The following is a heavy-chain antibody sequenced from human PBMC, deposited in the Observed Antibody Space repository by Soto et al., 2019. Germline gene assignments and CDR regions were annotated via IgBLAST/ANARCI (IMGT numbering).Heavy chain of an antibody. CDR1: GDSISSGSY. D-gene: IGHD6-19*01. CDR2: IYHGGTT. J-gene: IGHJ4*03. V-gene: IGHV4-38-2*02. CDR3: ARVHVMVVAGSTFDY. Sequence: SETLSLTCTVSGDSISSGSYWGWIRQPPGEGPEWIASIYHGGTTFYNPSLKSRISISVDTSRNQFSLRLTSVTAADTATYYCARVHVMVVAGSTFDYWGPGTLVTVSS.